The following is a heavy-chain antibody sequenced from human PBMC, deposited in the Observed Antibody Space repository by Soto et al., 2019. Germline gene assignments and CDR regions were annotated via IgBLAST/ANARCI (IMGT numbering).Heavy chain of an antibody. Sequence: QVQLVQSGAEVKKPGASVKVSCKASGYTFTSYDINWGRQATGQGLEWMGWINPNSGNTGYAQKSQXXVTMTRNTSISTAYMELSSLRSEATAVYYCAREKTSYGMDVWGQGTTVTVSS. CDR3: AREKTSYGMDV. V-gene: IGHV1-8*01. CDR2: INPNSGNT. J-gene: IGHJ6*02. CDR1: GYTFTSYD.